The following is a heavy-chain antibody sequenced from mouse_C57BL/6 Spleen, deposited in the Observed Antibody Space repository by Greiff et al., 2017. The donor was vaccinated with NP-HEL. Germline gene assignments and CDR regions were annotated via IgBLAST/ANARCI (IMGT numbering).Heavy chain of an antibody. J-gene: IGHJ2*01. CDR1: GYTFTSYW. D-gene: IGHD2-2*01. CDR2: IDPSDSET. CDR3: ARRSMVTTRGYFDY. V-gene: IGHV1-52*01. Sequence: QVQLQQPGAELVRPGSSVKLSCKASGYTFTSYWMHWVKQRPIQGLEWIGNIDPSDSETHYNQKFKDKATLTVDKSSSTAYMQLSSLTSEDSAVYYCARRSMVTTRGYFDYWGQGTTLTVSS.